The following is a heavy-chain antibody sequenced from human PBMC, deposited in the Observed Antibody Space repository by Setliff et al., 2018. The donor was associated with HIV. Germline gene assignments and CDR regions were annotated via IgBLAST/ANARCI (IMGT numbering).Heavy chain of an antibody. V-gene: IGHV4-34*01. Sequence: SETLSLTCAVYGGSLSGYHWSWIRQSPEKGLEWIGEINHSGSTNYNPSLKSRITMSVDTSKNQFSLKLSSVTAADTAVYYCARGGGYDRSGYYPFDYWGQGTPVTVSS. CDR3: ARGGGYDRSGYYPFDY. CDR1: GGSLSGYH. J-gene: IGHJ4*02. D-gene: IGHD3-22*01. CDR2: INHSGST.